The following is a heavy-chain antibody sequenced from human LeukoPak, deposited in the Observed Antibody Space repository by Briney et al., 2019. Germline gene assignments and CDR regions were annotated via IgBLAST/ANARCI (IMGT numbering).Heavy chain of an antibody. Sequence: GRSLRLSCTASGFTFGVYAVTWAPQAPGKGLEWVGIIRSKTSGGTTEYAASVKGRFTISRDDSRNIAYLQMNSLKIEDTAVYFCTGDSPPINWGQGTLVTVSS. CDR2: IRSKTSGGTT. V-gene: IGHV3-49*04. CDR1: GFTFGVYA. J-gene: IGHJ4*02. CDR3: TGDSPPIN.